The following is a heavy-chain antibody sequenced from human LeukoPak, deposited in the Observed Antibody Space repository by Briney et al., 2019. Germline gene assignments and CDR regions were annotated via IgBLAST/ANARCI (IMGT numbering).Heavy chain of an antibody. Sequence: PSETLSLTCTVSGGSISSSSYYWGWIRQPPGKGLEWIGSIYYGGSTYYNPSLKSRITISVDTSKNQFSLKLSSVTAADTAVYYCASLDGGSPRWYFDLWGRGTLVTVSS. CDR3: ASLDGGSPRWYFDL. V-gene: IGHV4-39*01. J-gene: IGHJ2*01. D-gene: IGHD4-23*01. CDR2: IYYGGST. CDR1: GGSISSSSYY.